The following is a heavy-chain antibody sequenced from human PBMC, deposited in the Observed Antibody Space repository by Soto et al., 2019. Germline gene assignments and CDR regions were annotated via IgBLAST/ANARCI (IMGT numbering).Heavy chain of an antibody. Sequence: PGGSLRLSCAASGFTFSSCAMHWVRQAPGKGLEWVAVISHDGTNKYYADSVKGRFTISRDNSKNTVYLQMNSLRGEDTAVFHCARDMGYTPFDFWCQGMVVTVSS. J-gene: IGHJ4*02. V-gene: IGHV3-30*04. D-gene: IGHD5-12*01. CDR2: ISHDGTNK. CDR1: GFTFSSCA. CDR3: ARDMGYTPFDF.